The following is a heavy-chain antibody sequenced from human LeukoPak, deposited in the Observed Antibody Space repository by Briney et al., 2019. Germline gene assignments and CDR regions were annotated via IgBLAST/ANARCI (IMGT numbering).Heavy chain of an antibody. V-gene: IGHV3-64D*09. CDR1: GFTFSSYA. CDR3: VKRSGLYFDY. CDR2: ISSNGGNK. Sequence: GGSLRLSCSASGFTFSSYAIHWVRQAPGKGLQYVSGISSNGGNKYNADSVKGRFTISRDNSKNTVDLQMSSLRAEDTAVYYCVKRSGLYFDYWGQGTLVTVSS. D-gene: IGHD1-26*01. J-gene: IGHJ4*02.